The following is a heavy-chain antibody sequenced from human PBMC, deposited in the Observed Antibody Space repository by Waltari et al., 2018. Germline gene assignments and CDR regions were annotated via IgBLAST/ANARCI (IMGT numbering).Heavy chain of an antibody. D-gene: IGHD6-13*01. CDR2: IYPGDSDT. CDR1: GYSFTSYW. V-gene: IGHV5-51*01. J-gene: IGHJ3*02. Sequence: EVQLVQSGAEVKKPGESLKISCKGSGYSFTSYWNGWVRPMPGKGLEWMGIIYPGDSDTRYSPSFQGQVTISVDKSISTAYLQWSSLKASDTAMYYCARLSEGSNWFDAFDIWGQGTIVTVSS. CDR3: ARLSEGSNWFDAFDI.